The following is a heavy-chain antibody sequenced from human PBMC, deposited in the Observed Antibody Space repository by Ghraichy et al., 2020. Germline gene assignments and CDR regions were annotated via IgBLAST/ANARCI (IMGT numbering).Heavy chain of an antibody. D-gene: IGHD2-2*01. CDR3: ARAVVVVPAATYYYGMDV. J-gene: IGHJ6*02. CDR2: ISSSSSTI. V-gene: IGHV3-48*02. Sequence: GGSLRLSCAASGFTFSSYSMNWVRQAPGKGLEWVSYISSSSSTIYYADSVKGRFTISRDNAKNSLYLQMNSLRDEDTAVYYCARAVVVVPAATYYYGMDVWGQGTTVTVSS. CDR1: GFTFSSYS.